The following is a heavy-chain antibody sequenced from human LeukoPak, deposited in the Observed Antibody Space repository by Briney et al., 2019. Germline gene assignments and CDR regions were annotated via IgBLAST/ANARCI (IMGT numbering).Heavy chain of an antibody. CDR2: ISDDGYTT. Sequence: PGGSLRLSCVASGFTFTRSPMTWVRQGPGKGLEWVSSISDDGYTTYYADSVKGRFTISRDNSKNTLYLQMNSLRAEDTAVYYCAKGKAPGNFQHWGQGTLVTVSS. J-gene: IGHJ1*01. V-gene: IGHV3-23*01. CDR1: GFTFTRSP. D-gene: IGHD3-10*01. CDR3: AKGKAPGNFQH.